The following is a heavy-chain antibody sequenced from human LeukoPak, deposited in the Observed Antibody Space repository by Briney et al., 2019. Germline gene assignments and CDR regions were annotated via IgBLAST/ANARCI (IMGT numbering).Heavy chain of an antibody. CDR2: ISRSSSYI. D-gene: IGHD5-18*01. J-gene: IGHJ4*02. V-gene: IGHV3-21*01. CDR3: ARELRQYSYGAPFDY. Sequence: PGGSLRLSCAASGFTFSSYSMNWVRQAPGKGLEWVSSISRSSSYIYYADSAKGRFTISRDNAKNSLYLQMNSLRAEDTAVYYCARELRQYSYGAPFDYWGQGTLVTVSS. CDR1: GFTFSSYS.